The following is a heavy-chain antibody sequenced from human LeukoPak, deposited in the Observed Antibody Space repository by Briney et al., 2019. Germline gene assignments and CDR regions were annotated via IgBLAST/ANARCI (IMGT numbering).Heavy chain of an antibody. D-gene: IGHD5-18*01. V-gene: IGHV4-34*01. CDR3: ARGSAMLTR. CDR1: GGSFSGYY. Sequence: SETLSLTCAVYGGSFSGYYWSWIRQPPGKGLEWIGEINHSGSTNYNPSLESRVTISVDTSKNQFSLKLSSVTAADTAVYYCARGSAMLTRWGQGTLVTVSS. J-gene: IGHJ4*02. CDR2: INHSGST.